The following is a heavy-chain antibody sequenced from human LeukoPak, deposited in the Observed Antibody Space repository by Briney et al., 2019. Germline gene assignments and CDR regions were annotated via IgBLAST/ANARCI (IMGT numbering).Heavy chain of an antibody. V-gene: IGHV3-11*04. CDR1: GFTFSDYY. Sequence: PGGSLRLSCAASGFTFSDYYMSWIRQAPGKGLEWVSYISSSGSTIYYADSVKGRFTISRDNAKNSLYLQMNGLRAEDTAVYYCASPYYYDSSGLDYWGQGTLVTVSS. J-gene: IGHJ4*02. CDR2: ISSSGSTI. D-gene: IGHD3-22*01. CDR3: ASPYYYDSSGLDY.